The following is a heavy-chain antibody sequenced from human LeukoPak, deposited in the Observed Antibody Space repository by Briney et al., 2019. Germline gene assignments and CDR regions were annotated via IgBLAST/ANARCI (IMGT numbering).Heavy chain of an antibody. D-gene: IGHD6-13*01. CDR3: ARGRDSSSWTLFDY. V-gene: IGHV1-69*06. J-gene: IGHJ4*02. Sequence: ASVKVSCKASGGTLSSYAISWVRQAPGQGLEWMGGIIPIFGTANYAQKFQGRVTITADKSTSTAYMELSSLRSEDTAVYYCARGRDSSSWTLFDYWGQGTLVTVSS. CDR1: GGTLSSYA. CDR2: IIPIFGTA.